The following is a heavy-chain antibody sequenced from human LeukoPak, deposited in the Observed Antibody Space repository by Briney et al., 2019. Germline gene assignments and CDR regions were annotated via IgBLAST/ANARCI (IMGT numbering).Heavy chain of an antibody. V-gene: IGHV4-34*01. D-gene: IGHD2-15*01. CDR3: ARGPVVVVVAALPSMSLGWFDP. Sequence: PSETLSLTCAVYGGSFSGYYWSWIRQPPGKGLEWIGEINHSGSTNYNPSLKSRVTISVDTSKNQFSLKLSSVTAADTAVYYCARGPVVVVVAALPSMSLGWFDPWGLGTLVTVSS. J-gene: IGHJ5*02. CDR1: GGSFSGYY. CDR2: INHSGST.